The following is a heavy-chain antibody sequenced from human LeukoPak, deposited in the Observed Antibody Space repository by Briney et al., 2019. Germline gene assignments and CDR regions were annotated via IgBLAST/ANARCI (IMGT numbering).Heavy chain of an antibody. Sequence: GGSLRLSCAASGFTFDDYAMHWVRHAPGNGLEWVSGISWNSGSIGYADSVKGRFTISRDNAKNSLYLQMNSLRAEDTALYYCAKGARGYSYGYVLDYWGQGTLVTVSS. CDR3: AKGARGYSYGYVLDY. D-gene: IGHD5-18*01. J-gene: IGHJ4*02. CDR2: ISWNSGSI. CDR1: GFTFDDYA. V-gene: IGHV3-9*01.